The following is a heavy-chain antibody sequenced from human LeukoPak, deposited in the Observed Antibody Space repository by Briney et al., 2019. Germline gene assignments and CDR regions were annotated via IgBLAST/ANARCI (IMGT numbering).Heavy chain of an antibody. CDR1: GFTFTTYA. CDR2: ISGSGGST. D-gene: IGHD3-22*01. J-gene: IGHJ4*02. V-gene: IGHV3-23*01. Sequence: PGGSLRLSCAASGFTFTTYAMSWVRQAPGQGLEWVSAISGSGGSTYYADSVKGRFTISRDNSKNTLYLQMNSLRAEDTAVYYCARRWYDSSGCDYWGQGTLVTVSS. CDR3: ARRWYDSSGCDY.